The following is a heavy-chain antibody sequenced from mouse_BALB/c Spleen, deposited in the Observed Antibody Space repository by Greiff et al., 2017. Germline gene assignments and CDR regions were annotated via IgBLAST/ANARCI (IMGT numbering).Heavy chain of an antibody. V-gene: IGHV3-2*02. J-gene: IGHJ4*01. CDR2: ISYSGST. D-gene: IGHD2-4*01. Sequence: EVQRVESGPGLVKPSQSLSLTCTVTGYSITSDYAWNWIRQFPGNKLEWMGYISYSGSTSYNPSLKSRISITRDTSKNQFFLQLNSVTTEDTATYYCARGATMITTRYYAMDYWGQGTSVTVSS. CDR1: GYSITSDYA. CDR3: ARGATMITTRYYAMDY.